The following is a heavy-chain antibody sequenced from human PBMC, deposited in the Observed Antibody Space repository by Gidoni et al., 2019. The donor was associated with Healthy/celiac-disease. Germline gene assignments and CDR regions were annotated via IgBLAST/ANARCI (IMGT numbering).Heavy chain of an antibody. J-gene: IGHJ4*02. V-gene: IGHV3-48*02. D-gene: IGHD3-9*01. CDR3: ARVLGRYLRSLGY. CDR2: ISSSSSAI. CDR1: GFTFSSYR. Sequence: EVQLVASGGGLVRPGGSLRLSCAASGFTFSSYRMNWVRQDPGKGLEWVSYISSSSSAIYYADSVKGRFTISRDNAKNSLYLQMNSLRDEDTAVYYCARVLGRYLRSLGYWGQGTLVTVSS.